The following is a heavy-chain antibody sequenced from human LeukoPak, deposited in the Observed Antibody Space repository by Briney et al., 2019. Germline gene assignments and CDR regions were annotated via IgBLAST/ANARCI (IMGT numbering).Heavy chain of an antibody. V-gene: IGHV1-58*02. CDR1: GFTFTSSA. CDR3: AAGTPLRYFDWLLHKGPNYYYYGMDV. D-gene: IGHD3-9*01. J-gene: IGHJ6*02. Sequence: SVKVSCKASGFTFTSSAMQWVRQARGQRLEWIGWIVVGSGNTNYAQKFQERVTITRDMSTSTAYMELSSLRAEDTAVYYCAAGTPLRYFDWLLHKGPNYYYYGMDVWGQGTTVTVSS. CDR2: IVVGSGNT.